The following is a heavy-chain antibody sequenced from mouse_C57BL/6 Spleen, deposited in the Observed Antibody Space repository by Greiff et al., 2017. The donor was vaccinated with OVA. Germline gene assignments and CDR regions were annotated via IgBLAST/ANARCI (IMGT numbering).Heavy chain of an antibody. Sequence: VQLQQPGAELVKPGASVKMSCKASGYTFTSYWITWVKQRPGQGLEWIGDIYPGSGSTNYNEKFKSKATLTVDTSSSTAYMQLSSLTSEDSAVYYCARENYYYGKAYYWGQGTTLTVSS. CDR3: ARENYYYGKAYY. D-gene: IGHD2-1*01. CDR2: IYPGSGST. V-gene: IGHV1-55*01. J-gene: IGHJ2*01. CDR1: GYTFTSYW.